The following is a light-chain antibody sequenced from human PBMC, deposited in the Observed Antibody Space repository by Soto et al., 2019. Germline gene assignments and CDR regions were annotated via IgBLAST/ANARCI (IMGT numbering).Light chain of an antibody. CDR2: GNS. CDR1: SSNVGFNA. J-gene: IGLJ3*02. CDR3: AAWDDSLRGVV. V-gene: IGLV1-47*02. Sequence: QPVLTQPPSASGAPGQRVTLSCVGGSSNVGFNAVNWYQQIPGAAPKLLMHGNSQRPSGVPDRFSGSKSGTSASLAIIGLRTEDEAHYYCAAWDDSLRGVVFGGGTKVTVL.